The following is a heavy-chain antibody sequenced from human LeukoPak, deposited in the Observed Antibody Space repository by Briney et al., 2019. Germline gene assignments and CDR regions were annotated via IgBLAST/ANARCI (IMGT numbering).Heavy chain of an antibody. CDR2: LYWSDDK. CDR3: AHVSYSGSYYGFDY. J-gene: IGHJ4*02. CDR1: GFSLSTSGVG. D-gene: IGHD1-26*01. V-gene: IGHV2-5*01. Sequence: SGPTLVNPTQTLTLTCTFSGFSLSTSGVGVGWIRQPPGKALEWLALLYWSDDKRYSPSLESRLTITKDTSKNQVVLTMTNMDPGDTATYYCAHVSYSGSYYGFDYWGQGALVTVSS.